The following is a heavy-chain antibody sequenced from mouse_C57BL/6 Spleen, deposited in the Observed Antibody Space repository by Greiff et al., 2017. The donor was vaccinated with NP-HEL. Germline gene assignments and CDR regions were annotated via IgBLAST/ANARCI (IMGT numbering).Heavy chain of an antibody. V-gene: IGHV14-4*01. CDR2: IDPENGDT. Sequence: VHVKQSGAELVRPGASVKLSCTASGFNIKDDYMHWVKQRPEQGLEWIGWIDPENGDTEYASKFQGKATITADTSSNTAYLQLSSLTSEDTAVYYCTKGSNYEDYWGQGTTLTVSS. J-gene: IGHJ2*01. CDR1: GFNIKDDY. CDR3: TKGSNYEDY. D-gene: IGHD2-5*01.